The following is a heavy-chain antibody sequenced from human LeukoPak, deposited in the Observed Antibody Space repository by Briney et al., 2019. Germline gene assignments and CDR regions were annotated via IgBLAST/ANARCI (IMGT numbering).Heavy chain of an antibody. D-gene: IGHD4-17*01. CDR1: GDSISSGGYF. Sequence: SETLSLTCTVSGDSISSGGYFWVWIRQPPGKGLEWIGSIYYSGSTYYNPSLKSRVTISIDTSKNQLSLKLSSVTAADTAVYYCARDGTTVSPAVWGKGTTVTVSS. J-gene: IGHJ6*04. V-gene: IGHV4-39*07. CDR2: IYYSGST. CDR3: ARDGTTVSPAV.